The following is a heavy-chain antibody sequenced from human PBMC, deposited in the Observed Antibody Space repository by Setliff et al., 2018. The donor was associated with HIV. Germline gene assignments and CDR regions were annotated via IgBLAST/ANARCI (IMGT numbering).Heavy chain of an antibody. D-gene: IGHD3-10*01. J-gene: IGHJ4*02. CDR3: ARRRGPMVRGVDPTPSYYVDY. CDR2: IYHSGST. CDR1: GYSISSGYY. V-gene: IGHV4-38-2*01. Sequence: SETLSLTCAVSGYSISSGYYWGWIRQPPGKGLEWIGSIYHSGSTYYNPSLKSRVTISVDTSKNQFSLKLSSVTAADTAVYYCARRRGPMVRGVDPTPSYYVDYWGQGTLVTVSS.